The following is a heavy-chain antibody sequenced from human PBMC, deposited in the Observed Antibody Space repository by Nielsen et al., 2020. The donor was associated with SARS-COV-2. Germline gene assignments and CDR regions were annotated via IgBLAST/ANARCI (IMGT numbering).Heavy chain of an antibody. V-gene: IGHV3-23*01. Sequence: GESLKISCAASGFTFSSYDMSWVRQAPGKGLEWLSGISDGGDSTYYTDSVKGRFTISRDNRKNTLYLEMNSLRAEDTALYFCARDPKVNSASSRIWGQGTLVTVSS. CDR1: GFTFSSYD. CDR2: ISDGGDST. J-gene: IGHJ1*01. CDR3: ARDPKVNSASSRI. D-gene: IGHD6-13*01.